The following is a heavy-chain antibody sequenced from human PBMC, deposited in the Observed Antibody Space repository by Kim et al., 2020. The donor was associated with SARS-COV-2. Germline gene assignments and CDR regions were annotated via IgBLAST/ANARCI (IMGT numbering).Heavy chain of an antibody. V-gene: IGHV3-30*18. CDR2: ISYDGSNK. CDR1: GFTFSSYA. D-gene: IGHD3-10*01. J-gene: IGHJ6*02. CDR3: AKDSGSGSYYAWTYYVYGMDV. Sequence: GGSLRLSCAASGFTFSSYAMHWVRQAPGKGLEWVAAISYDGSNKYYADSVKGRFTISRDNSKNTLYLQMNSLRAEDTAVYYCAKDSGSGSYYAWTYYVYGMDVWGQGTTVTVSS.